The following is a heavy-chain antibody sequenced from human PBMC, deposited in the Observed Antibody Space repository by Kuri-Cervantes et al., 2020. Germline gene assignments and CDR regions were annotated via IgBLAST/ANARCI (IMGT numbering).Heavy chain of an antibody. J-gene: IGHJ6*02. CDR1: GGSIINYY. CDR3: ARDGVAVAGTPLYYYYGMDV. V-gene: IGHV4-59*01. D-gene: IGHD6-19*01. Sequence: SETLSLTCTVSGGSIINYYWSWIRQPPGKGLEWIGYIYYSGSTNYNPSLKSRVTISVDTSKNQFSLKLTSVTAADTAMYYCARDGVAVAGTPLYYYYGMDVWGQGTTVTVSS. CDR2: IYYSGST.